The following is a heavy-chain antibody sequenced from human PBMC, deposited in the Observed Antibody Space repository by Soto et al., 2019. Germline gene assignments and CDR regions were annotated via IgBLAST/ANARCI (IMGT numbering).Heavy chain of an antibody. Sequence: QVQLQESGPGLVKPSGTLSLTCAVSGGSISSSNWWSWVRQPPGKGLEWIGEIYHSGSTNYNPPLKSRAXXXVXXSTNQFSLKLSSVTAADTAVYYCARIAAAGTYFQHWGQGTLVTVSS. CDR3: ARIAAAGTYFQH. CDR2: IYHSGST. V-gene: IGHV4-4*02. J-gene: IGHJ1*01. D-gene: IGHD6-13*01. CDR1: GGSISSSNW.